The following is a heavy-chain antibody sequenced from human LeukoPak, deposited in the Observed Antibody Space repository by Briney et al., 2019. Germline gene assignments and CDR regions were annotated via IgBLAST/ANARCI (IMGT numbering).Heavy chain of an antibody. J-gene: IGHJ4*02. D-gene: IGHD2-8*02. CDR2: IESDGTST. V-gene: IGHV3-74*01. CDR3: GRDWSMDH. Sequence: PGGSLRLSCAASGFTFTTSWMHWFRQAPGKGLVWVPRIESDGTSTTYADSVTGRFTISRDNSKNTLYLQMNSLITEDTAVYYCGRDWSMDHWGQGTLVTVSS. CDR1: GFTFTTSW.